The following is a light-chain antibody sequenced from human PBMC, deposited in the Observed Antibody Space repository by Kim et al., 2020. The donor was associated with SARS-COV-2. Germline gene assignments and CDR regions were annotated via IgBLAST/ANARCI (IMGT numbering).Light chain of an antibody. Sequence: GDRVTITCRASQSISTSLAWYQQKPGKAPKLLIYKASTLESGVPSRFSGSGSGTEFTLTISSLQPDDFATYYCQQYETYWTFCQGTKV. J-gene: IGKJ1*01. CDR2: KAS. V-gene: IGKV1-5*03. CDR1: QSISTS. CDR3: QQYETYWT.